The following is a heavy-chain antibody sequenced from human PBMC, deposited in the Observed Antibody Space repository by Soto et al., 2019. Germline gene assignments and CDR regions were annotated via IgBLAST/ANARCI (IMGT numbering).Heavy chain of an antibody. CDR2: ISSSSSYI. V-gene: IGHV3-21*01. CDR1: GFTFSSYS. Sequence: TGGSLRLSCAASGFTFSSYSMNWVRQAPGKGLEWVSSISSSSSYIYYADSVKGRFTISRDNAKNSLYLQMNSLRAEDTAVYYCARDLRRPIIVVVPAAIRQNYYYGMDVWGQGTTVTVSS. D-gene: IGHD2-2*02. CDR3: ARDLRRPIIVVVPAAIRQNYYYGMDV. J-gene: IGHJ6*02.